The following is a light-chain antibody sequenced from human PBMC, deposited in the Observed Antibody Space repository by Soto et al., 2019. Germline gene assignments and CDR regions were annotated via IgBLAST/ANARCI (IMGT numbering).Light chain of an antibody. Sequence: QSALSQPASVSGSPGQSITISCTGTSNDVGYYNYVSWYQQHPGQAPKLMISEVTTRPSGVSDRFSGSKSGNTASLTIFRLQAEDEAHYYCSSYTTAYTQVFGGGTKLTVL. CDR1: SNDVGYYNY. CDR2: EVT. V-gene: IGLV2-14*01. CDR3: SSYTTAYTQV. J-gene: IGLJ3*02.